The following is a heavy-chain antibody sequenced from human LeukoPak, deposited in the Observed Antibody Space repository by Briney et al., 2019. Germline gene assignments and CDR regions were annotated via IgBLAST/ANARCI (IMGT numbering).Heavy chain of an antibody. J-gene: IGHJ4*02. V-gene: IGHV3-66*01. Sequence: GGSLRLSCAASEFSVSSNYMTWVRQAPGKGLECVSIIYGGGTTYYADCVRGRFTISRDNSKNTLYLQMDRLRVEDTAVYYCARKSDSLMLRGGDCWGQGTLVTVSS. CDR1: EFSVSSNY. CDR2: IYGGGTT. CDR3: ARKSDSLMLRGGDC. D-gene: IGHD3-10*01.